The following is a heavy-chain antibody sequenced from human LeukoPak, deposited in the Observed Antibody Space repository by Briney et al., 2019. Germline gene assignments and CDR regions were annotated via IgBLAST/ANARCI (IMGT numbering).Heavy chain of an antibody. D-gene: IGHD5-18*01. CDR2: ISYDGSNK. CDR1: GFTFSNYA. V-gene: IGHV3-30-3*01. Sequence: GGSLRLSCAASGFTFSNYAIHWVRQAPGKGLEWVAVISYDGSNKYYADSVKGRFTISRDNSKNTLYLQMNSLRAEDTAVYYCARDFSSAMVTLPFDYWGQGTLVTVSS. CDR3: ARDFSSAMVTLPFDY. J-gene: IGHJ4*02.